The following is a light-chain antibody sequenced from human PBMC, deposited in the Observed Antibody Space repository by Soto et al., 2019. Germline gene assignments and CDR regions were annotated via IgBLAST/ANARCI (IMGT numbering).Light chain of an antibody. CDR2: AAS. CDR3: QQSYNTPLT. V-gene: IGKV1-39*01. Sequence: DIHLTQSRSSLSASVGDRVTITCRASQSISTYLTWYQQKAGKAPKVMIHAASSLHSGVPSRFSGSGSGTDFTLTISSLQPVAFGTYYCQQSYNTPLTFDAGIKVYIK. J-gene: IGKJ3*01. CDR1: QSISTY.